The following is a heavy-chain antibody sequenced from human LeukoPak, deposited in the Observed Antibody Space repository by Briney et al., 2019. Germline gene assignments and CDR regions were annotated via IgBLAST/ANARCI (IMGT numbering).Heavy chain of an antibody. V-gene: IGHV1-24*01. D-gene: IGHD2-21*01. CDR3: ATGVYCATTTCPGYQHYYYFMDV. J-gene: IGHJ6*03. Sequence: ASVKVSCKVSGFTLADLSMHWVRQAPGKGLEWVGGFDRKNGDTIYAQRFRGRVTLTEDTSTGTAYMELSSLSADDTAVYYCATGVYCATTTCPGYQHYYYFMDVWGKGTMVTVSS. CDR2: FDRKNGDT. CDR1: GFTLADLS.